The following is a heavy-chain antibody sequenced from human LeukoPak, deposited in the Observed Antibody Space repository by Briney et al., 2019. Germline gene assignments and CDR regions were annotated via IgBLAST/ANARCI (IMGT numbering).Heavy chain of an antibody. CDR1: GFTFSSYA. J-gene: IGHJ4*02. D-gene: IGHD3-22*01. Sequence: GGSLRLSCAASGFTFSSYAMYWVRQSPGKGLEWVAVIPYDGSNKYYADSVKGRFTISRDNSKNTLYLQMNSLRAEDTAVYYCARGARTVGITMIVVGFDYWGQGTLVTVSS. V-gene: IGHV3-30*04. CDR3: ARGARTVGITMIVVGFDY. CDR2: IPYDGSNK.